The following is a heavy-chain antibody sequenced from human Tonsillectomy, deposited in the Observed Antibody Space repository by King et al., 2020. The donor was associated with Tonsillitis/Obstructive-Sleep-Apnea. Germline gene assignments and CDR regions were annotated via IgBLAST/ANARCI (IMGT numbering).Heavy chain of an antibody. Sequence: VQLVESGAEVKKPGASVKISCKASGYTFTSYYIHWVRQAPGQGLEWMGIINPSGGSTSYAQKFQGRVTMTRDTSTSTVYMERSSRRSEDTAVYYCARPPGGCWSGYSRAPLGYWGQGTLVTVSS. J-gene: IGHJ4*02. CDR3: ARPPGGCWSGYSRAPLGY. CDR1: GYTFTSYY. V-gene: IGHV1-46*01. D-gene: IGHD3-3*01. CDR2: INPSGGST.